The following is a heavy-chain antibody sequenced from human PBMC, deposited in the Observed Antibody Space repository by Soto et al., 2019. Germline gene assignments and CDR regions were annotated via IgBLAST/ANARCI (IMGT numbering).Heavy chain of an antibody. V-gene: IGHV4-30-4*01. Sequence: QVQLQESGPGLVKPSQTLSLTCTVSGGSISSGDYYWSWIRQPPGKGLEWIGYIYYNGSTYYNPSLKRRVTISVHTSKNPFSLKLSSVTAADTAVDYCARVSGLYYYYGMDVWGQGTTVTVSS. CDR3: ARVSGLYYYYGMDV. J-gene: IGHJ6*02. CDR2: IYYNGST. D-gene: IGHD5-12*01. CDR1: GGSISSGDYY.